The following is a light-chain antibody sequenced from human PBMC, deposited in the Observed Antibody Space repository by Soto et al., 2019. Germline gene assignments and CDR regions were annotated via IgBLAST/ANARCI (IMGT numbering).Light chain of an antibody. CDR3: SSYTSRTTWV. CDR1: SSDVATYNL. V-gene: IGLV2-14*02. J-gene: IGLJ3*02. Sequence: QSALTQPASVSGSPGQSITISCTGTSSDVATYNLVSWFQQHPGKAPKLMIYEVTNRPSGVSNRFSGSKSGNTASLSISGLQAEDEADYFCSSYTSRTTWVFGGGTKLTVL. CDR2: EVT.